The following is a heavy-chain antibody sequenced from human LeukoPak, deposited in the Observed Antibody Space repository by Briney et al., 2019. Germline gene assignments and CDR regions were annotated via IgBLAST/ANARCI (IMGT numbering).Heavy chain of an antibody. CDR2: INHSGST. J-gene: IGHJ6*02. Sequence: PSETLSLTCAVYGGSFSGYYWSWIRQPPGKGLEWIGEINHSGSTNYNPSLKSRVTISVDTSKNQFSLKLSSVTAADTAVYYCARDWVRGVTSIYYYGMDVWGQGTTVTVSS. D-gene: IGHD3-10*01. CDR3: ARDWVRGVTSIYYYGMDV. CDR1: GGSFSGYY. V-gene: IGHV4-34*01.